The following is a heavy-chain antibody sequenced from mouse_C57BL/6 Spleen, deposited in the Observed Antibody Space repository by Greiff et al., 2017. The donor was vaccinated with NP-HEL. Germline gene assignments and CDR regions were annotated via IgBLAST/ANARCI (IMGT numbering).Heavy chain of an antibody. V-gene: IGHV5-16*01. Sequence: DVQLVESEGGLVQPGSSMKLSCTASGFTFSDYYMAWVRQVPEKGLEWVANINYDGSSTYYLDSLKSRFIISRDNAKNILYLQMSSLKSEDTATYYCARDYGAYWGQGTLVTVSA. J-gene: IGHJ3*01. CDR3: ARDYGAY. CDR2: INYDGSST. CDR1: GFTFSDYY. D-gene: IGHD1-1*01.